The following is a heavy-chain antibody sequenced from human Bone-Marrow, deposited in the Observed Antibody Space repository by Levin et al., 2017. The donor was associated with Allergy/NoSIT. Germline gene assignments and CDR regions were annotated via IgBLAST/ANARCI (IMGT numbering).Heavy chain of an antibody. CDR2: ISRDTYTI. Sequence: GGSLRLSCAASGFTFSSYAMNWVRQAPGKGLEWLSYISRDTYTIYNADSVRGRFTISRDNAKNSLYLQMDGLRVEDTAVYYCVRDSRLLDHWGRGTLVTVSS. V-gene: IGHV3-48*01. J-gene: IGHJ4*02. CDR1: GFTFSSYA. CDR3: VRDSRLLDH.